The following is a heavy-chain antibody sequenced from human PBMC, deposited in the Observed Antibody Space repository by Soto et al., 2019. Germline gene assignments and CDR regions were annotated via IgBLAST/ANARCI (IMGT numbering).Heavy chain of an antibody. V-gene: IGHV4-31*03. CDR1: GGSISSGGYY. Sequence: SETLSLTCTVSGGSISSGGYYWSWIRQHPGKGLEWIGYIYYSGSTYYNPSLKSRVTISVDTSKNQFSLKLSSVTAADTAVYYCARSPGIAAADRGNYFDYWGQGTLVTVSS. CDR2: IYYSGST. J-gene: IGHJ4*02. D-gene: IGHD6-13*01. CDR3: ARSPGIAAADRGNYFDY.